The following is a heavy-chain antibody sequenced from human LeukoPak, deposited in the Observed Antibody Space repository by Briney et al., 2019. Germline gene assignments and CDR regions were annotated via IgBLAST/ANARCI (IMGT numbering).Heavy chain of an antibody. J-gene: IGHJ4*02. D-gene: IGHD1-26*01. Sequence: PGGSLRLSCAASGFTFSSYAMTWVRQAPGKGLEWVAGIDSDARRTHYADSMKGRFTISRDNSKNTLYLQMNSLRAEDTAVYYCAKGVGGSYSGFDYWGQGTLVTVSS. CDR3: AKGVGGSYSGFDY. V-gene: IGHV3-23*01. CDR1: GFTFSSYA. CDR2: IDSDARRT.